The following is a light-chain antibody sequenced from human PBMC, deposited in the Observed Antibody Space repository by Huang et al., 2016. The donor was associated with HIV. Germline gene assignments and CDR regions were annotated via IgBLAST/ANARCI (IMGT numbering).Light chain of an antibody. CDR2: WAS. Sequence: DIVMTQSPDSLAVSLGERATINCKSSQSVLHSSNNENYLVWYQQRAGQPPKLLIYWASTRESGVPDRFSGGGSGTDFSLTISSLQAEDVAVYYCQQYYTTPWTFGQGTKVEIK. V-gene: IGKV4-1*01. CDR1: QSVLHSSNNENY. CDR3: QQYYTTPWT. J-gene: IGKJ1*01.